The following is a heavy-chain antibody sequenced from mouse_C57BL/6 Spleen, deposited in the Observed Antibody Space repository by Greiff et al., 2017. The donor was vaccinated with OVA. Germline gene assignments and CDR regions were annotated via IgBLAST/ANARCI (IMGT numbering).Heavy chain of an antibody. Sequence: EVKVEESGGGLVQPGGSLSLSCAASGFTFTDYYMSWVRQPPGKALEWLGFIRNKANGYTTEYSASVKGRFTISRDNSQSILYLQMNALRAEDSATYYCARYSYSSGFDYWGQGTTLTVSS. J-gene: IGHJ2*01. CDR2: IRNKANGYTT. CDR1: GFTFTDYY. V-gene: IGHV7-3*01. CDR3: ARYSYSSGFDY. D-gene: IGHD3-1*01.